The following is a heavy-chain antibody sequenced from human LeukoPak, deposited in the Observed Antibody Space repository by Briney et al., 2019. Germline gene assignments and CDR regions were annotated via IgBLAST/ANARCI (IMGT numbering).Heavy chain of an antibody. CDR3: ARSEVNLEPFDY. CDR2: IYPGDSDT. Sequence: GESLKISGKGSGYSFSNYWIAGVRQMPGKGLEWMGIIYPGDSDTRYSPSFQGQVTISADKSISTAYLQWSSLKASDTAMYYCARSEVNLEPFDYWGQGTLVTVSS. V-gene: IGHV5-51*01. D-gene: IGHD3-3*01. CDR1: GYSFSNYW. J-gene: IGHJ4*02.